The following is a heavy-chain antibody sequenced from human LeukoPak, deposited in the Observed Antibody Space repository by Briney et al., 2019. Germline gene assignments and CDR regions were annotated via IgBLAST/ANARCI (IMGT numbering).Heavy chain of an antibody. CDR3: ARDSYSHY. D-gene: IGHD2-15*01. J-gene: IGHJ4*02. V-gene: IGHV3-23*01. Sequence: GGSLRLSCAASGFTFSSYAMSWVRQAPGKGLEWVSAISGSGDSTYYADSVKGRFTISRDTSKNTVYLQMNSLRAEDTAVYYCARDSYSHYWGQGTLVTVSS. CDR1: GFTFSSYA. CDR2: ISGSGDST.